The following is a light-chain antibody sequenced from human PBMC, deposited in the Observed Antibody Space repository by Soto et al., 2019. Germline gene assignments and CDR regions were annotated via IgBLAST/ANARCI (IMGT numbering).Light chain of an antibody. CDR3: QTWGTGIHDV. CDR2: LNSDGSH. Sequence: QLVLTQSPSASASLGASVKLTCTLSSGHSSYAIAWHQQQPEKGPRYLMKLNSDGSHSKGDGIPDRFSGSSSGAERYLTISSLQSEDEADYDCQTWGTGIHDVFGTGTKVTVL. J-gene: IGLJ1*01. V-gene: IGLV4-69*01. CDR1: SGHSSYA.